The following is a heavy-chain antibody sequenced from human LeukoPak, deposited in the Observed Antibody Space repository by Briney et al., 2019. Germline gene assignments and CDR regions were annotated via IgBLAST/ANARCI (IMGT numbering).Heavy chain of an antibody. Sequence: GASVKVSCKASGYTFTSYYMHWVRQAPGQGLEWMGIINPSGGSTSYAQKFQGRVTMTRDTSTSTVYMELSSLRSEDTAVYYCARETPPSNPYFTFGGVIGIDYWGQGTLVTVSS. V-gene: IGHV1-46*01. CDR3: ARETPPSNPYFTFGGVIGIDY. CDR1: GYTFTSYY. D-gene: IGHD3-16*02. CDR2: INPSGGST. J-gene: IGHJ4*02.